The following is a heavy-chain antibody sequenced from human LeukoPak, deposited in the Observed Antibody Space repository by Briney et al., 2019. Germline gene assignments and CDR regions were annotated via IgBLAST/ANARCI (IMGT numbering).Heavy chain of an antibody. CDR2: IYTSGST. Sequence: SETLSLTCTVSGGSISSGSYYWSWIRQPAGKGLEWIGRIYTSGSTNYNPSLKSRVTISVDTSKNQFSLKLSSVTAADTAVYYCASQTRELNLWFGELLVHWGQGTLVTVSS. CDR3: ASQTRELNLWFGELLVH. J-gene: IGHJ4*02. V-gene: IGHV4-61*02. D-gene: IGHD3-10*01. CDR1: GGSISSGSYY.